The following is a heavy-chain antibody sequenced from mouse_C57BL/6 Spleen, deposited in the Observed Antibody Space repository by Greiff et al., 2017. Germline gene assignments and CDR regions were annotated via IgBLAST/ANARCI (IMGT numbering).Heavy chain of an antibody. V-gene: IGHV6-3*01. CDR3: TGPLRLALFSY. Sequence: EVKLLESGGGLVQPGGSMKLSCVASGFTFSNYWMNWVRQSPEKGLEWVAQIRLKSDNYATHYAESVKGRFTISRDDSKSSVYLQMNNLRAEDTGIYYCTGPLRLALFSYWGQGTLVTVSA. J-gene: IGHJ3*01. D-gene: IGHD3-2*02. CDR2: IRLKSDNYAT. CDR1: GFTFSNYW.